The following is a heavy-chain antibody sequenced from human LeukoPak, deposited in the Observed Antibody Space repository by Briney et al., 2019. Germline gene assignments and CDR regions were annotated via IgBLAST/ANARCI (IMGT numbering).Heavy chain of an antibody. CDR3: AKERDSRGYFDY. V-gene: IGHV3-23*01. Sequence: SGGSLRLSCAASGFTFSSYVMSWVRQAPGKGLEWVSAISGSGGSTYYADSVKGRFTISRHNSKNTLYLQMNSLRAEDTALYYCAKERDSRGYFDYWGQGTLVTASS. D-gene: IGHD3-22*01. J-gene: IGHJ4*02. CDR1: GFTFSSYV. CDR2: ISGSGGST.